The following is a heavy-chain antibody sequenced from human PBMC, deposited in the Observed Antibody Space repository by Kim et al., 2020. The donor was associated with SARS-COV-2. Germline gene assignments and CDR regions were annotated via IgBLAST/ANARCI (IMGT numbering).Heavy chain of an antibody. J-gene: IGHJ6*03. D-gene: IGHD2-21*02. CDR1: GFTFRSYG. V-gene: IGHV3-33*01. CDR3: ARGDSPTASYYYMDD. Sequence: GGSLRLSCAASGFTFRSYGMHWVRQAPGKGLEWVAVIWNDGTNRYYADSVRGRFTISRDNSKDTVYLQMNSLRAEDTAVYYCARGDSPTASYYYMDDWG. CDR2: IWNDGTNR.